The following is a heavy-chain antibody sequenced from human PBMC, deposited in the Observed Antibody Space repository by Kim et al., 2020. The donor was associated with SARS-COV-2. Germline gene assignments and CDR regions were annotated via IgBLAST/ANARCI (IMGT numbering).Heavy chain of an antibody. J-gene: IGHJ6*02. CDR2: INHSGST. CDR3: ARDLWFGESTAPYAEQSYYYYYGMDV. V-gene: IGHV4-34*01. CDR1: GGSFSGYY. Sequence: LETLSLTCAVYGGSFSGYYWSWIRQPPGKGLEWIGEINHSGSTNYNPSLKSRVTISVDTSKNQFSLKLSSVTAADTAVYYCARDLWFGESTAPYAEQSYYYYYGMDVWGQGTTVTVSS. D-gene: IGHD3-10*01.